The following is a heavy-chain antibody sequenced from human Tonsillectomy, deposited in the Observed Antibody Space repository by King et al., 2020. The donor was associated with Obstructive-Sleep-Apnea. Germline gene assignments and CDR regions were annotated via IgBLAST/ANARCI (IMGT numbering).Heavy chain of an antibody. CDR2: IYYTGST. CDR1: GDSISSYY. J-gene: IGHJ4*02. D-gene: IGHD3-10*01. CDR3: ARKKGTFFDY. Sequence: VQLQESGPGLVKPSEPLSLTCTVSGDSISSYYWSWIRQPPGKGLEWIGYIYYTGSTNYNPSLESRVTISVDTSKNQFSLKVGSVTAADTAVYYCARKKGTFFDYWGQGTLVTVSS. V-gene: IGHV4-59*08.